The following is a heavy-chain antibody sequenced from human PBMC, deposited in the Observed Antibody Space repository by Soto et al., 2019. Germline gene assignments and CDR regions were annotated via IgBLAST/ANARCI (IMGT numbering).Heavy chain of an antibody. V-gene: IGHV4-34*01. CDR2: INHSGST. CDR3: ARLTGYWNYLYYYYYYMDV. J-gene: IGHJ6*03. CDR1: GGSFSGYY. D-gene: IGHD1-7*01. Sequence: PSETLSLTCAVYGGSFSGYYWSWIRQPPGKGLEWIGEINHSGSTNYNPSLKSRVTISVDTSKNQFSLKLSSVTAADTAVYYCARLTGYWNYLYYYYYYMDVWGKGTTVT.